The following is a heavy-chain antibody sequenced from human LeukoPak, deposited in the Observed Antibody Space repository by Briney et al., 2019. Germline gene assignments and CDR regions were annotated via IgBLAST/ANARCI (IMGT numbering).Heavy chain of an antibody. CDR3: ARKKYYYDTSTYGWFDP. J-gene: IGHJ5*02. CDR1: GFTFSTYW. V-gene: IGHV3-7*01. CDR2: IKQNGSET. Sequence: GGSLRLSCAASGFTFSTYWMTWVRQAPGKGLEWVANIKQNGSETYYVDSVKGRFTISRDNAKNSLYLQMNSLRVEDTAVYYCARKKYYYDTSTYGWFDPWGQGISVTVSS. D-gene: IGHD3-22*01.